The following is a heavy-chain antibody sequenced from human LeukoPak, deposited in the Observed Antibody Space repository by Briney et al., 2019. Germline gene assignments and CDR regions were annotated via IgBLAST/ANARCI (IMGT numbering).Heavy chain of an antibody. Sequence: GRSLRLSCAASGFTFSSYGMHWVRQAPGKGLEWVAVIWYDGSNKYYAGSVKGRFTISRDNSKNTLYLQMNSLRAEDTAVYYCAKDFNDAFDIWGQGTMVTVSS. CDR1: GFTFSSYG. CDR3: AKDFNDAFDI. CDR2: IWYDGSNK. J-gene: IGHJ3*02. V-gene: IGHV3-33*06.